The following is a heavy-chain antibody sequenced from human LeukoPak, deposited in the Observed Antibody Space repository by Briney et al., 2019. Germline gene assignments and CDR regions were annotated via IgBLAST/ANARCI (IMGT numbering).Heavy chain of an antibody. V-gene: IGHV1-2*07. CDR1: GYTFTDYY. Sequence: GASVKVSCKASGYTFTDYYIHWVRHAPGHGLEWMGWINPNTDGTNYVHKFQGRVTMTRDTSVSTAYMELSRLRSDDTAVYFCARGFYDSSGYYLTHFDDWGQGTLVTVSS. CDR2: INPNTDGT. CDR3: ARGFYDSSGYYLTHFDD. D-gene: IGHD3-22*01. J-gene: IGHJ4*02.